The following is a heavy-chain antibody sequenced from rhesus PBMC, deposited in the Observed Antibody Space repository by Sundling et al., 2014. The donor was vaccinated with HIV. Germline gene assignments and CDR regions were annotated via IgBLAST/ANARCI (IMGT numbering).Heavy chain of an antibody. V-gene: IGHV4S10*01. Sequence: QVQLQESGPGLVKPSETLSLTCAVSGGSVRNTHWWAWIRQSPGKGLEWIGTIYGEHANNYYHPSLNNRAVISKDTSKNQFSLKLSSVTAADTAMYYCAGDWSYWGQGVRITVSS. CDR2: IYGEHANN. CDR3: AGDWSY. CDR1: GGSVRNTHW. D-gene: IGHD6-13*01. J-gene: IGHJ4*01.